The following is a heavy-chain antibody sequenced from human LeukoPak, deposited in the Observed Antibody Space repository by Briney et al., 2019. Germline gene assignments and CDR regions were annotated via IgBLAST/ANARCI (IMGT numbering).Heavy chain of an antibody. V-gene: IGHV3-7*04. CDR1: KFTFSSYW. CDR3: ARLGIVSTGYSNWFDP. D-gene: IGHD6-13*01. CDR2: IKYDGSVK. Sequence: GGSLRLSCAASKFTFSSYWMSWVRQAPGRGLEWVASIKYDGSVKLYVDSLKGRFTISRDNAKNSLYLQMNSLRAEDTAVYYCARLGIVSTGYSNWFDPWGQGTLVTVSS. J-gene: IGHJ5*02.